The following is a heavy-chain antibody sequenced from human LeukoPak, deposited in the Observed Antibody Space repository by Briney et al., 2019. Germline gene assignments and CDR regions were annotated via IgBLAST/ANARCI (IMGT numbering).Heavy chain of an antibody. J-gene: IGHJ4*02. CDR3: ARTYYDILTGYNPYFDY. CDR1: GFTFSNYR. CDR2: ISSSSIYI. V-gene: IGHV3-21*01. Sequence: PGGSLRLSCAASGFTFSNYRMNWVRQAPGKGLEWVSSISSSSIYIYYADSLKGRFTISRDNAKNSLYLQMNSLRAEDTAVYYCARTYYDILTGYNPYFDYWGQGTLVTVSS. D-gene: IGHD3-9*01.